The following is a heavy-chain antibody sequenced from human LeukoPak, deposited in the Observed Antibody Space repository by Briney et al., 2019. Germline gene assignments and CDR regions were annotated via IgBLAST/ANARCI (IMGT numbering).Heavy chain of an antibody. D-gene: IGHD6-13*01. CDR1: GFSFRDYT. J-gene: IGHJ4*02. CDR2: ISSSSSYI. V-gene: IGHV3-21*01. Sequence: GSLRLSCAASGFSFRDYTMNWVRQAPGKGLEWLASISSSSSYIYFANSVRGRFTISRDNAKNSLYLQMNSLRAEDTAVYYCAKDSPSRTAATEVPVDYWGQGTLVTVSS. CDR3: AKDSPSRTAATEVPVDY.